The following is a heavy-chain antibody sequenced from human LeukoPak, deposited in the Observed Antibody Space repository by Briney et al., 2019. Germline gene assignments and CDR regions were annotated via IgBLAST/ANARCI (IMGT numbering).Heavy chain of an antibody. J-gene: IGHJ4*02. D-gene: IGHD4-17*01. Sequence: PGGSLRLSCTASGFPFSSYNMNWVRQAPGKGLEWVSYISSGSSNKDYADSVKGRFTISRDNVKNSVYLQMNSLRGEDTAVYFCARGGYGDYGFDYWGQGTLVTVSS. V-gene: IGHV3-48*01. CDR2: ISSGSSNK. CDR1: GFPFSSYN. CDR3: ARGGYGDYGFDY.